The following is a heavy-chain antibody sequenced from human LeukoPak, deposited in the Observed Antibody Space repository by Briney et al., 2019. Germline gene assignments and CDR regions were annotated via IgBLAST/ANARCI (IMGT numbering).Heavy chain of an antibody. CDR1: GGSFSGYY. CDR2: INHSGST. J-gene: IGHJ4*02. D-gene: IGHD6-13*01. Sequence: PSETLSLTCAVYGGSFSGYYWSWIRQPPGKGLEWIGEINHSGSTNYNPPLKSRVTISVDTSKNQFSLKLSSVTAADTAVYYCARIPRYSSTRNYFDYWGQGTLVTVSS. CDR3: ARIPRYSSTRNYFDY. V-gene: IGHV4-34*01.